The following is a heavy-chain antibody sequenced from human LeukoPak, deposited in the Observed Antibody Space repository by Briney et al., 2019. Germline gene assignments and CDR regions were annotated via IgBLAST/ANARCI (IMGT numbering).Heavy chain of an antibody. D-gene: IGHD4-17*01. Sequence: GGSLRLSCAASGSTFDDYAMHWVRQAPGKGLEWVSLISWDGGSTYYADSVKGRFTISRDNSKNSLYLQMNSLRAEDTALYYCAKDYGDYGSYYYYYMDVWGKGTTVTVSS. J-gene: IGHJ6*03. V-gene: IGHV3-43D*03. CDR1: GSTFDDYA. CDR2: ISWDGGST. CDR3: AKDYGDYGSYYYYYMDV.